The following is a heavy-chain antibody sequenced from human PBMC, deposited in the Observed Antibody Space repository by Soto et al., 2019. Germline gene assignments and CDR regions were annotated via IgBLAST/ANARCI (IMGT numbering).Heavy chain of an antibody. CDR2: ISSSSSYI. Sequence: GGSLRLSCAASGFTFSSYSMNWVRQAPGKGLEWVSSISSSSSYIYYADSVKGRFTISRDNAKNSLYLQMNSLRAEDTAVYYCARDLSEWRVAHDYWGQGTPVTVSS. CDR1: GFTFSSYS. J-gene: IGHJ4*02. V-gene: IGHV3-21*01. D-gene: IGHD2-15*01. CDR3: ARDLSEWRVAHDY.